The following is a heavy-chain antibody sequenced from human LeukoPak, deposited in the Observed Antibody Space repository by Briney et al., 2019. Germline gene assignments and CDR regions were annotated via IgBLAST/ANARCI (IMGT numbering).Heavy chain of an antibody. CDR1: GFNFRSYA. V-gene: IGHV3-7*01. Sequence: PGRSLRLSCAASGFNFRSYAMHWVRQAPGKGLEWVANIKPDGSEIYYVDSVKGRFTISRDNAKNSLYLQMNSLRAEDTAVYFCSHTLDSWGQGTLVTVSS. CDR2: IKPDGSEI. J-gene: IGHJ4*02. D-gene: IGHD2/OR15-2a*01. CDR3: SHTLDS.